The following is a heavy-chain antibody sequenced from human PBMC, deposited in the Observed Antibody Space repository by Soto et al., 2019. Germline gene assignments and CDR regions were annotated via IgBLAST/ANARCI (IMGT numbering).Heavy chain of an antibody. Sequence: EVQLVESGGGLVQPGGSLRLSCAASGFTFRSYWMSWVRQAPGKGLEWVANIKQDGSEKYYVDSVKGRFTISRDNAKNSLYLQMNRLRVEDTAVYYCAKRVTYDSHGRGAFDYWGQGTLVTVSS. CDR1: GFTFRSYW. D-gene: IGHD2-21*02. CDR3: AKRVTYDSHGRGAFDY. J-gene: IGHJ4*02. V-gene: IGHV3-7*01. CDR2: IKQDGSEK.